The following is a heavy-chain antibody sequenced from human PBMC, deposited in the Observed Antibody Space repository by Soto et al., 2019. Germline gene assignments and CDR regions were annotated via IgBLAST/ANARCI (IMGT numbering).Heavy chain of an antibody. D-gene: IGHD1-26*01. J-gene: IGHJ4*02. CDR2: IYSGGST. Sequence: PGGSLRLSCAASGFTVSSNYMSWVRQAPGKGLEWVSVIYSGGSTYYADSVKGRFTISRDNSKNTLYLQMNSLRAEDTAVYYCAKDFPWELLVDYWGQGTLVTVSS. CDR3: AKDFPWELLVDY. CDR1: GFTVSSNY. V-gene: IGHV3-53*01.